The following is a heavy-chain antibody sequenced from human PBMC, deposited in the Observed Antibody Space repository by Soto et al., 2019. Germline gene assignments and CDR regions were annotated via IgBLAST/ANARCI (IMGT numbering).Heavy chain of an antibody. CDR2: FDPEDGET. CDR3: ATPGYSSGWYAETFFDD. D-gene: IGHD6-19*01. V-gene: IGHV1-24*01. CDR1: GYTLTELS. Sequence: ASVKVSCKVSGYTLTELSMHWVRQAPGKGLEWMGGFDPEDGETIYAQKFQGRVTMTEDTSTDTAYMELSSLRSEDTAVYYCATPGYSSGWYAETFFDDWGQGTLVTVSS. J-gene: IGHJ4*02.